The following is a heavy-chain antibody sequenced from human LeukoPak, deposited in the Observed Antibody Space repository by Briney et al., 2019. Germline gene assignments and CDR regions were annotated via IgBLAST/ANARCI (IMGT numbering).Heavy chain of an antibody. J-gene: IGHJ5*02. CDR3: ARDQGPHWFDP. V-gene: IGHV3-23*01. CDR2: VNADGGNT. CDR1: GFTFDNYR. Sequence: GGSLRLSCAASGFTFDNYRMSWVRQAPGKGLEWVSTVNADGGNTYYADSVKGRFTISRDNSKNTLSLQMNSLRVEDTAVYYCARDQGPHWFDPWGQGTLVTVSS.